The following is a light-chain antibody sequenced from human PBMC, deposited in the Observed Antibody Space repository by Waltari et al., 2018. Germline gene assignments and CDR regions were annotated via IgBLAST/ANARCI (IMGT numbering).Light chain of an antibody. J-gene: IGLJ2*01. V-gene: IGLV3-21*04. CDR1: QMGSKS. CDR3: LVWHSTIDHQGV. CDR2: YDS. Sequence: SYVVTQSPSVSVAPGETARITCGGDQMGSKSGHWYQQRPGQAPVLVISYDSDRPSGIPERFSGSNSGNTATLTISWVEAEDEADYYCLVWHSTIDHQGVFGGGTKLTVL.